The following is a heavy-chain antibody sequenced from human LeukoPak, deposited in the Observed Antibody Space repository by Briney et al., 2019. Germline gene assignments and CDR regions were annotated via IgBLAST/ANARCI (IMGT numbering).Heavy chain of an antibody. CDR3: AKAVLLWFGELRYYFDY. J-gene: IGHJ4*02. CDR1: GFTFSSYA. D-gene: IGHD3-10*01. V-gene: IGHV3-23*01. Sequence: GGSLRLSCAASGFTFSSYAMSWVRQAPGKGLEWVSAISGSGGSTYYADSVKGRFTISRDNSKNTLYLQMNSLRAEDTAVYYCAKAVLLWFGELRYYFDYWGQGALVTVSS. CDR2: ISGSGGST.